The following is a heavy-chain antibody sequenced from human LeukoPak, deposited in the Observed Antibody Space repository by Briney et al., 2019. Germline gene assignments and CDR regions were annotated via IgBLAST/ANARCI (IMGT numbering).Heavy chain of an antibody. CDR2: ISAYNGNI. J-gene: IGHJ6*03. CDR1: GHTSTSYG. Sequence: GASVKVSCKASGHTSTSYGISWVRQAPGQGLEWMGWISAYNGNINYAQKLQGRVTMTTDTSTSTAYMELRSLRSDDTTVYYCARGRKAAVRNYYYYMDVWGKGTTVTVSS. CDR3: ARGRKAAVRNYYYYMDV. D-gene: IGHD6-13*01. V-gene: IGHV1-18*01.